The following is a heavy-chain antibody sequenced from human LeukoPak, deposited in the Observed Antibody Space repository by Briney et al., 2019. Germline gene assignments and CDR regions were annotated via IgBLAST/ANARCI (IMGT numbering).Heavy chain of an antibody. Sequence: GASVKVSCKASGYTFTSYGISWVRQAPGQGLEWMGWISAYNGNTNCAQKLQGRVTMTTDTSTSTAYMELRSLRSDDTAVYYCARHGSGSYYAPHDAFDIWGQGTMVTVSS. CDR2: ISAYNGNT. CDR1: GYTFTSYG. V-gene: IGHV1-18*01. D-gene: IGHD3-10*01. CDR3: ARHGSGSYYAPHDAFDI. J-gene: IGHJ3*02.